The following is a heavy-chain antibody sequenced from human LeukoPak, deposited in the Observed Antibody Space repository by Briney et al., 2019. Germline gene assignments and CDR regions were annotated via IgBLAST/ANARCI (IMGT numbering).Heavy chain of an antibody. CDR3: ARGSSRRYYYHYMDV. CDR1: GGSFSGYY. J-gene: IGHJ6*03. Sequence: SETLSLTCAVYGGSFSGYYWSWIRQPPGKGLEWIGEINHSGSTNYNPSLKSRVTISVDTSKNQFSLRLSSVTAADTAVYYCARGSSRRYYYHYMDVWGKGTTVTVSS. CDR2: INHSGST. D-gene: IGHD6-6*01. V-gene: IGHV4-34*01.